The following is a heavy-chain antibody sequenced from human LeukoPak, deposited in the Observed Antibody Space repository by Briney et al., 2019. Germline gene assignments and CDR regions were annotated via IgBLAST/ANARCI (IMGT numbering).Heavy chain of an antibody. V-gene: IGHV3-21*01. Sequence: TGGSLGLSCAASGFTFSNYNMNWVRQAPGKGLEWVSSISSSSSYIYYADSVKGRFTISRDNAKNSLYLQMNSLRAEDTAVYYCARDSRFAFDIWGQGTMVTVSS. D-gene: IGHD3-16*01. CDR1: GFTFSNYN. CDR2: ISSSSSYI. CDR3: ARDSRFAFDI. J-gene: IGHJ3*02.